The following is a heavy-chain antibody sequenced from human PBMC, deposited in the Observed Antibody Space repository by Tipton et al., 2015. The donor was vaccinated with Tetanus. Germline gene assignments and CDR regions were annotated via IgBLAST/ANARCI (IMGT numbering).Heavy chain of an antibody. Sequence: TLSLTCTVSGGSISSFYWSWIRQSPGRGLEWIGYIYYTGNTNYNPSLKSRVTISGDTSKNQFSLRLTSVNAADTAVYYCARGALFDYYYYMDVWGKGTTVTVSS. J-gene: IGHJ6*03. CDR3: ARGALFDYYYYMDV. CDR1: GGSISSFY. V-gene: IGHV4-59*01. CDR2: IYYTGNT.